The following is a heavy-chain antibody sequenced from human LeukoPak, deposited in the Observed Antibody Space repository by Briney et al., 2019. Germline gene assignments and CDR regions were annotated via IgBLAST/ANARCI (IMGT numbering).Heavy chain of an antibody. Sequence: SETLSLTCIVSGGSISSYYWSWIRQPPGKGLEGIGYIYYSESTYYNPSLKSRVTISVDTSKNQVSLTLSSVTAADTAVYYCAIATLTSSRYYPFNLWGQGTMVTVSS. D-gene: IGHD2-2*01. CDR3: AIATLTSSRYYPFNL. CDR2: IYYSEST. V-gene: IGHV4-59*01. CDR1: GGSISSYY. J-gene: IGHJ3*01.